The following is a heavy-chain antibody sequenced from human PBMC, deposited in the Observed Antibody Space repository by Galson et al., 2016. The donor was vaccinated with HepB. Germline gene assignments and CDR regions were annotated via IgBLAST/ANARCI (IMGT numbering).Heavy chain of an antibody. CDR1: GFTFSPYN. Sequence: SLRLSCAASGFTFSPYNMNWVRQTPEKGLEWVSFISDSGTNIHYADSVKGRFTISRDNAENSLFLQMTSLRDEDTAMYYCARDVMGTWLYGFDLWGQGTMVTVSS. CDR2: ISDSGTNI. D-gene: IGHD5-12*01. CDR3: ARDVMGTWLYGFDL. J-gene: IGHJ3*01. V-gene: IGHV3-48*02.